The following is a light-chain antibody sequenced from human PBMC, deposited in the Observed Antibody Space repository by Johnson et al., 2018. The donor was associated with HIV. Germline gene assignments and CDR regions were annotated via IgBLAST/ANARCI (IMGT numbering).Light chain of an antibody. V-gene: IGLV1-51*02. CDR1: SSNIGNNY. CDR2: RNN. J-gene: IGLJ1*01. CDR3: GTWDSSLSADV. Sequence: QSALTQPPSVSAAPGQKVTISCSGSSSNIGNNYVSWYQQLPGTAPKLLIYRNNQRPSGVPDRFSGSKSGTSATLGITGLQTGDEADYYCGTWDSSLSADVFGTGTKVTV.